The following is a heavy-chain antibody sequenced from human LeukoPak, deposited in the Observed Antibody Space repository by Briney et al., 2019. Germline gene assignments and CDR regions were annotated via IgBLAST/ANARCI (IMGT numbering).Heavy chain of an antibody. J-gene: IGHJ4*02. Sequence: GGPLRLSCAASGFTFNKYAMHWVRQAPGKGLEWVAFIRFDGSNIYYADSVKGRFTISRDNSKNTLYLQMNSLRAEDTAVYYCARGRDGYNYFDYWGQGTLVTVSS. CDR3: ARGRDGYNYFDY. D-gene: IGHD5-24*01. CDR2: IRFDGSNI. V-gene: IGHV3-30*02. CDR1: GFTFNKYA.